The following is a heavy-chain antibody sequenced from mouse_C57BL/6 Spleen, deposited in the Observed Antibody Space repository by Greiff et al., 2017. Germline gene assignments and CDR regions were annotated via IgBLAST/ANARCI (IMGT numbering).Heavy chain of an antibody. D-gene: IGHD2-4*01. V-gene: IGHV1-64*01. CDR3: ARYDYEGAMDY. J-gene: IGHJ4*01. CDR1: GYTFTSYW. CDR2: IHPNSGST. Sequence: VQLQQPGAELVKPGASVKLSCKASGYTFTSYWMHWVKQRPGQGLEWIGMIHPNSGSTNYNEKFKSKATLTVDKASSTAYMQRSSLTSEDSAVYYCARYDYEGAMDYWGQGTSVTVSS.